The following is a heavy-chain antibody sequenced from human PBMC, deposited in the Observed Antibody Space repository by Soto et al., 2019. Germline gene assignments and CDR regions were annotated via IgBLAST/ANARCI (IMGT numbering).Heavy chain of an antibody. Sequence: QVRLVQSAAEVKKPGASLKVSCKASGYTFSSYGISWVRQAPGQGLEWMGWISGYNGNTNFAQNLPGRVTMTTVTSTRATFLELRSLRSGDAAVYYCATIADCSTTTCSFPSRFHIRGYYYYYGMNVWGQGTTVSVSS. J-gene: IGHJ6*02. D-gene: IGHD2-2*01. CDR2: ISGYNGNT. CDR1: GYTFSSYG. V-gene: IGHV1-18*01. CDR3: ATIADCSTTTCSFPSRFHIRGYYYYYGMNV.